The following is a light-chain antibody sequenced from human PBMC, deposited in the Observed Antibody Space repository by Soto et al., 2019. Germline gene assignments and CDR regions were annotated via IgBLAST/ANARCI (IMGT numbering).Light chain of an antibody. CDR3: MQGTHSPHT. CDR2: EVS. CDR1: RSLVYSDGNTS. Sequence: DVVMTQSPLSLPVTLGQPASISCRSSRSLVYSDGNTSLKWFQQRPGQSPRRLIFEVSNRDSGVPDRFSGSASGTDFTLKISRVEAEDVGVYYCMQGTHSPHTFGQGTKVETK. V-gene: IGKV2-30*01. J-gene: IGKJ1*01.